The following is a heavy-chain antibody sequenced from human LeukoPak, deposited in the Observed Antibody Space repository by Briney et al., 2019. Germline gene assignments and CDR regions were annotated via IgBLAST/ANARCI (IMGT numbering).Heavy chain of an antibody. V-gene: IGHV4-4*02. CDR3: ASRMYQLLEGYFDY. CDR2: IYHSGST. D-gene: IGHD2-2*01. J-gene: IGHJ4*02. Sequence: SETLSLTCAVSGGSISSSNWWSWVRQPPGKGLGWIGEIYHSGSTNYNPSLKSRVTISVDKSKNQFSLKLSSVPAADTAVYYCASRMYQLLEGYFDYWGQGTLVTVSS. CDR1: GGSISSSNW.